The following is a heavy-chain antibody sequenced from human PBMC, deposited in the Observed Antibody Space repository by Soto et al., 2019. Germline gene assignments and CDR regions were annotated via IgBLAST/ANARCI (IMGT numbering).Heavy chain of an antibody. Sequence: ASVKVSCKASGYTFTSYGISWVRQAPGQGLEWKGWISAYNGNTNYAQKLQGRVTMTTDTSTSTAYMELRSLRSDDTAVYYCATLGVTMVRGVITTYGMDVWGQGTTVTVSS. J-gene: IGHJ6*02. V-gene: IGHV1-18*01. D-gene: IGHD3-10*01. CDR1: GYTFTSYG. CDR2: ISAYNGNT. CDR3: ATLGVTMVRGVITTYGMDV.